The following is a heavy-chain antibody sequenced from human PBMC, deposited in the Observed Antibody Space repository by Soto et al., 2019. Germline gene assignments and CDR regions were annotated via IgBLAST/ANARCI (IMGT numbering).Heavy chain of an antibody. J-gene: IGHJ6*02. CDR3: ASLTAAEYYYGMDV. V-gene: IGHV5-10-1*01. CDR2: IDPSDSYT. Sequence: HGESLKISWKGADYSFTSYGSSWVRQMPGKGLEWMGRIDPSDSYTNYSPSFQGHVTISADKSISTAYLQWSSLKASDTAMYYCASLTAAEYYYGMDVWGQGTTVTVSS. CDR1: DYSFTSYG. D-gene: IGHD6-13*01.